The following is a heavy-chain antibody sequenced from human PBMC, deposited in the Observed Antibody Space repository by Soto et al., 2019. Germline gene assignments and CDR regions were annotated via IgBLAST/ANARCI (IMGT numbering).Heavy chain of an antibody. CDR3: AKDQYYDFWSGSLYGLDV. CDR2: TSHDGIKK. D-gene: IGHD3-3*01. V-gene: IGHV3-30*18. J-gene: IGHJ6*02. Sequence: GGSLRLSCAASGFTFSSYGVHWVRQPPGKGLEWVAATSHDGIKKSSADSVKGRFTISRDNSKNTLYLQMNSLSAEDTAVYYCAKDQYYDFWSGSLYGLDVWGQGTTVTVSS. CDR1: GFTFSSYG.